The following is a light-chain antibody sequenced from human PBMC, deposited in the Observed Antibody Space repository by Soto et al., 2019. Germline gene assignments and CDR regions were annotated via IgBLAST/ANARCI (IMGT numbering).Light chain of an antibody. Sequence: QSPSSXSAXVGXXXXXTCRASQGVXXXLAWYQKKPGKAPELLVYEASSLHSGVPSRFSGSGSGTDFTLTISSLQPEDFATYYCQQANSFPLTFGGGTKVEVQ. J-gene: IGKJ4*01. CDR2: EAS. CDR1: QGVXXX. CDR3: QQANSFPLT. V-gene: IGKV1-12*01.